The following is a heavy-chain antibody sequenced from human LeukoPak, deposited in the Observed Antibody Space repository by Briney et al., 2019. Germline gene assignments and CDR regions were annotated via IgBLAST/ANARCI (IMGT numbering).Heavy chain of an antibody. Sequence: SETLSLTCTVSGGSISSGYHYWGWLHQPPGKGLEWLGSIYESGRTHYNPSLRSRITISVDTAKNQFSLELSSVAAADTAVYYSARGDSSSWSLFDYWGQGTLVTVSS. D-gene: IGHD6-13*01. V-gene: IGHV4-39*01. CDR1: GGSISSGYHY. J-gene: IGHJ4*02. CDR2: IYESGRT. CDR3: ARGDSSSWSLFDY.